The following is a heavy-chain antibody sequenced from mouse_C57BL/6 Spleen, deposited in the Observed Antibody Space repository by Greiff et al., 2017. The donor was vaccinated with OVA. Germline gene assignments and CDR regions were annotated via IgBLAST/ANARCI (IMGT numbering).Heavy chain of an antibody. CDR1: GYSFTGYY. V-gene: IGHV1-42*01. J-gene: IGHJ1*03. D-gene: IGHD2-3*01. CDR2: INPSTGGT. Sequence: VQLQQSGPELVKPGASVKISCKASGYSFTGYYMNWVKQSPEKSLEWIGEINPSTGGTTYNQKFKAKATLTVDKSSSTAYMQLKSLTSEDSAVYYCARWGGYYEYFDVWGTGTTVTVSS. CDR3: ARWGGYYEYFDV.